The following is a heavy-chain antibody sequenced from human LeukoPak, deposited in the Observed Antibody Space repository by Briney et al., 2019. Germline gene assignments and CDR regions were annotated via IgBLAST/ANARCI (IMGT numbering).Heavy chain of an antibody. J-gene: IGHJ4*02. CDR1: GGTFSSYA. CDR2: IIPILGIA. CDR3: ARDELRGYNY. D-gene: IGHD5-24*01. Sequence: GASVKVSYKASGGTFSSYAISWVRQAPGQGLEWMGRIIPILGIANYAQKFQGRVTITADKSTSTAYMELSSLRSEDTAVYYCARDELRGYNYWGQGTLVTVSS. V-gene: IGHV1-69*04.